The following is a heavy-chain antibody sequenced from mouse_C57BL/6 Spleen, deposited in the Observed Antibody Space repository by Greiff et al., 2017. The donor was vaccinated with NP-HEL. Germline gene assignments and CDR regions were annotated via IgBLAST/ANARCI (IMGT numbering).Heavy chain of an antibody. V-gene: IGHV1-64*01. D-gene: IGHD4-1*01. CDR1: GYTFTSYW. CDR2: IHPNSGST. Sequence: QVQLQQPGAELVKPGASVKLSCKASGYTFTSYWMHWVKQRPGQGLEWIGMIHPNSGSTNYNEKFKSKATLTVDKSSSTAYMQLSSLTSEDSAVYYCAREGNWDGSKAMDYWGQGTSVTVSS. J-gene: IGHJ4*01. CDR3: AREGNWDGSKAMDY.